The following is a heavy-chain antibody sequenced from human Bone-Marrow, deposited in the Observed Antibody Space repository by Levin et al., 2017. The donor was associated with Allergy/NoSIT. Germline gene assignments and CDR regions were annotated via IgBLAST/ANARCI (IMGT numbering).Heavy chain of an antibody. J-gene: IGHJ6*02. CDR1: GFIFNLYG. Sequence: GESLKISCAASGFIFNLYGMHWVRQAPGKGLQWVAVIWYDGSDTYYADAVKGRFTISRDNSENTLSLQMNSLRAEGTAVYYCARGPPRHYCISISCYGRYGMDVWGQGTTVTVSS. CDR3: ARGPPRHYCISISCYGRYGMDV. V-gene: IGHV3-33*01. CDR2: IWYDGSDT. D-gene: IGHD2-2*01.